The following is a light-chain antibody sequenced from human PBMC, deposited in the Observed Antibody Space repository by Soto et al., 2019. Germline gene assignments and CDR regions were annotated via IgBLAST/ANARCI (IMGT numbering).Light chain of an antibody. CDR1: QSVSSY. J-gene: IGKJ4*01. Sequence: EIVLTQSPATLSLSPGERATLSCRASQSVSSYLAWYQQKPGQAPRLLIYDASNRSTGIPARFSGSGSGTDFTPINSSLEPEDFAVYYCQQRSNWVSFGGGTKVEIK. CDR3: QQRSNWVS. V-gene: IGKV3-11*01. CDR2: DAS.